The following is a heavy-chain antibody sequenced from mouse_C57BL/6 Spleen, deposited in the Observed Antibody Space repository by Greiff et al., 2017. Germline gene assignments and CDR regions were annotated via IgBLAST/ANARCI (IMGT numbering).Heavy chain of an antibody. D-gene: IGHD2-3*01. CDR2: IDPSSGGT. J-gene: IGHJ4*01. CDR1: GYTFTSYR. CDR3: GRSSEDGYYVRYAMDY. Sequence: QLQQPGAELVKPGASVKLFCKASGYTFTSYRMHWVKQRPGRGLEWIGRIDPSSGGTKYNEKFKSKATPTVDKPTSTAYMPLSRLTSEDSAVYYCGRSSEDGYYVRYAMDYWGQGTSVTVSS. V-gene: IGHV1-72*01.